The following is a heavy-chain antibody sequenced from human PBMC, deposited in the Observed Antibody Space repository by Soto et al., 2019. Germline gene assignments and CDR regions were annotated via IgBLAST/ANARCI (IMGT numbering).Heavy chain of an antibody. D-gene: IGHD6-6*01. CDR1: GFTFSSYA. Sequence: GGSLRLSCAASGFTFSSYAMSWVRQAPGKGLEWVSAISGSGGSTYYADSVKGRFTISRDNSKNTLYLQMNSLRAEDTAVYYCAKDQGRVFYYYYYGMDVWGQGXTVTVSS. CDR2: ISGSGGST. J-gene: IGHJ6*02. CDR3: AKDQGRVFYYYYYGMDV. V-gene: IGHV3-23*01.